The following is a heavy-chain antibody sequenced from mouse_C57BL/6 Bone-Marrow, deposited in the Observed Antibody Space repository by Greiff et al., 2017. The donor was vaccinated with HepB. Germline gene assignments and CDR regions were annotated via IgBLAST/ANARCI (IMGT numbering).Heavy chain of an antibody. CDR1: GYSFTGYY. CDR2: INPSTGGT. D-gene: IGHD1-1*01. Sequence: EVQLQQSGPELVKPGASVTISCKASGYSFTGYYMNWVKQSPEKSLEWIGEINPSTGGTTYNQKFKAKAKLTVDKSSSTAYMQLQSLTSEDSAVYYCARGITTVVFDYWGQGTTLTVSS. J-gene: IGHJ2*01. V-gene: IGHV1-42*01. CDR3: ARGITTVVFDY.